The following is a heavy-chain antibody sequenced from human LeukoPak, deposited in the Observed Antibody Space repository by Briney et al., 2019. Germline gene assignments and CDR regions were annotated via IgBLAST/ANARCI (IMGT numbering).Heavy chain of an antibody. CDR1: AFTFSSYA. Sequence: GGSLRLSCAASAFTFSSYAMSWVRQAPGKGVEWVSSISGSVGSGGSTFYADSVKGRFTISRDNSKNTLYLQMNSLRAEDTAVYYCVKDRVTGGPYWFFDLWGRGTLVTVSS. CDR2: ISGSVGSGGST. D-gene: IGHD7-27*01. V-gene: IGHV3-23*01. J-gene: IGHJ2*01. CDR3: VKDRVTGGPYWFFDL.